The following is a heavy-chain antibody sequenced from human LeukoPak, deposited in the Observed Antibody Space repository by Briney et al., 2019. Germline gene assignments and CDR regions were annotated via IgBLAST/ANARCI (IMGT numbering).Heavy chain of an antibody. CDR2: ICSSSSYI. CDR1: GFTFSGYS. V-gene: IGHV3-21*01. Sequence: GGSLRLSCAASGFTFSGYSMTWVRQAPGKGLEWVSSICSSSSYIFYADSVQGRFTTSRDNAHNSLYLQMNSLRAEDTGVYYCARDAGYSTYWGQGSLVTVSS. CDR3: ARDAGYSTY. D-gene: IGHD6-13*01. J-gene: IGHJ4*02.